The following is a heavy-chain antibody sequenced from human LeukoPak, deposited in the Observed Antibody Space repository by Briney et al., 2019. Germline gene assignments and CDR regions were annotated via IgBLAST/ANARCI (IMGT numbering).Heavy chain of an antibody. D-gene: IGHD3-10*01. J-gene: IGHJ4*02. V-gene: IGHV3-30-3*01. CDR1: GFTFSSYA. CDR2: ISYDGSNK. Sequence: PGGSLRLSCAASGFTFSSYAMHWVRQAPGKGLEWVAVISYDGSNKYYADSVKGRFTISRDNSKNTLYLQMNSLRSEDTAVYYCARSMVRGAGQNDYWGQGTLVTVSS. CDR3: ARSMVRGAGQNDY.